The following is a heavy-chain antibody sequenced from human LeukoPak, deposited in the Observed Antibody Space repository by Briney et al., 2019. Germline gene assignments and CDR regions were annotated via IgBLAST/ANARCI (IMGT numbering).Heavy chain of an antibody. CDR3: ARIDGPHPSV. D-gene: IGHD3-9*01. CDR2: IYTSGST. V-gene: IGHV4-4*07. J-gene: IGHJ6*02. CDR1: GGSISSYY. Sequence: PSETLSLTCSVSGGSISSYYWSWIRQPAGKGLEWIGRIYTSGSTNYNPSLKSRVTMSVDTSNNHFSLKLTSVTAADTAVYYCARIDGPHPSVWGQGTTVTVSS.